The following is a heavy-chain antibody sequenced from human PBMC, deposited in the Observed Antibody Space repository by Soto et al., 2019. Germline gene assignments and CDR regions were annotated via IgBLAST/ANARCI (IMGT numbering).Heavy chain of an antibody. V-gene: IGHV4-59*01. CDR2: IHNSGNN. CDR3: AGLQDTVGTPIDM. Sequence: QVQLQESGPGLVKPSETLSLTCTVPSGSIRTSYWTWIRQFPGKSLEWIAHIHNSGNNNSNPSIKTRVDISTDTSKSQTSLRLTSVTAAGTGMYYCAGLQDTVGTPIDMGGQGTMVTVCS. CDR1: SGSIRTSY. J-gene: IGHJ3*02. D-gene: IGHD4-17*01.